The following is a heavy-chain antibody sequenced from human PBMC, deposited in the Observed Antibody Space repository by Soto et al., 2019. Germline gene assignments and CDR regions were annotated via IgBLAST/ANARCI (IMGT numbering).Heavy chain of an antibody. CDR3: ASGHCSGDCYSDY. CDR1: GYTFTNYP. Sequence: ASVKVSCKASGYTFTNYPMFWARQAPGQGLEWLGWINTGNGNTKCSQKFQGRVTITWDTSATTTYIELSSLRSEDTAVYYCASGHCSGDCYSDYWGQGTLVTVSS. CDR2: INTGNGNT. D-gene: IGHD2-21*02. V-gene: IGHV1-3*04. J-gene: IGHJ4*02.